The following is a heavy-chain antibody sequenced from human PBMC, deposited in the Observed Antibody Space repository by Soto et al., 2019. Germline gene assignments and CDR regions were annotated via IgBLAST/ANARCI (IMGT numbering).Heavy chain of an antibody. CDR2: IYSGDST. J-gene: IGHJ3*01. D-gene: IGHD2-15*01. CDR1: GFTFSSYG. Sequence: GVSLRLSCAASGFTFSSYGMHWVRQAPGKGLEWVSVIYSGDSTYYADSVKGRFTISRDNSKNTLYLQMNSLRAEDTAVYYCARDRATLDGFDLWGQGTMVTVSS. CDR3: ARDRATLDGFDL. V-gene: IGHV3-66*01.